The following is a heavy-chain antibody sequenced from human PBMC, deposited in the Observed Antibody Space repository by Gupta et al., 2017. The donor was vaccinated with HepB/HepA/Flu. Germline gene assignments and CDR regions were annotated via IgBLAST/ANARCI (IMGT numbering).Heavy chain of an antibody. J-gene: IGHJ6*02. CDR3: AKDMGGVGSYYYGMDV. Sequence: GYADSVKGRFTISRDNAKNSLYLQMNSLRAEDTALYYCAKDMGGVGSYYYGMDVWGQGTTVTVSS. D-gene: IGHD3-16*01. V-gene: IGHV3-9*01.